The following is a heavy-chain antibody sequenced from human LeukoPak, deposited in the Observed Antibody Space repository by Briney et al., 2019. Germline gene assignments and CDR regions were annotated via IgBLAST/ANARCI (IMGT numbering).Heavy chain of an antibody. D-gene: IGHD2-2*01. CDR1: GGSLSSYY. V-gene: IGHV4-4*09. J-gene: IGHJ6*03. CDR2: IYSRGST. Sequence: SETLSLTCTVSGGSLSSYYWNWIRQPPGKGLECIGYIYSRGSTNYNPSLKSRLTMSLDTSKNQFSLKLSSVTAADTAVYYCARLAGYQLLMGGFYYMDVWGKGTTVTVSS. CDR3: ARLAGYQLLMGGFYYMDV.